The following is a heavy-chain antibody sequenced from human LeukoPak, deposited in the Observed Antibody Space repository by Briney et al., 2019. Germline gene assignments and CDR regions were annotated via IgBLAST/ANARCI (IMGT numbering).Heavy chain of an antibody. D-gene: IGHD5-24*01. CDR1: GPSISNFY. J-gene: IGHJ4*02. CDR2: INYSGTT. Sequence: SPSETLSLTCTVSGPSISNFYWSWIRQPTGRGLEWVGSINYSGTTNYNPSLKSRVTMSVDTSKNQVSLKLNSVTAADTAVYYCARDPIHRDDYNAEWGQGVLVSVSS. CDR3: ARDPIHRDDYNAE. V-gene: IGHV4-59*01.